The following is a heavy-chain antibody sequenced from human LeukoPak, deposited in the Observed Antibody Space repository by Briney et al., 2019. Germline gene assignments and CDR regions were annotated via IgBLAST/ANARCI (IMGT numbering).Heavy chain of an antibody. D-gene: IGHD6-19*01. CDR2: IGSSSSYI. V-gene: IGHV3-21*01. Sequence: GGSLRLSCAASGFTFSSYSMNSVRQAPGKGLEWVSSIGSSSSYIYYADSVKGRFTISRDNAKNSLYLQMNSLRAEDTAVYYCASYSSLDYWGQGTLVTVSS. CDR1: GFTFSSYS. CDR3: ASYSSLDY. J-gene: IGHJ4*02.